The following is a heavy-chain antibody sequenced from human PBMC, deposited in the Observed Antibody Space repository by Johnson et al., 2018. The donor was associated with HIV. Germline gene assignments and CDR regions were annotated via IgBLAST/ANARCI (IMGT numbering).Heavy chain of an antibody. V-gene: IGHV3-20*04. D-gene: IGHD2-15*01. J-gene: IGHJ3*02. Sequence: VQLVESGGSVVRPGGSLRLSCAASGFTFNDYGMSWVRQAPGKGLEWVSGINWNGGSTGYADSVKGRFTISRDNAKNSLYLQMNSLRAEDTALYYCARDPEYCSGGSCYAAFDIWGQGTMVTVSS. CDR3: ARDPEYCSGGSCYAAFDI. CDR2: INWNGGST. CDR1: GFTFNDYG.